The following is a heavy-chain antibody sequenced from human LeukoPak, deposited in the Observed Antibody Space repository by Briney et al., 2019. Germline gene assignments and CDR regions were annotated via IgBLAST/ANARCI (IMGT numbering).Heavy chain of an antibody. CDR3: STYSAFQPLYGMDV. Sequence: PGGSLRLSCAASGFTISTNYMNWVRQAPGRGLEWVSIIYTVGSTYYANSAKGRFTISRDNSKNTLYLQMNGLRAEDTAVYYCSTYSAFQPLYGMDVWGQGTTVTVSS. D-gene: IGHD1-26*01. CDR1: GFTISTNY. J-gene: IGHJ6*02. V-gene: IGHV3-66*01. CDR2: IYTVGST.